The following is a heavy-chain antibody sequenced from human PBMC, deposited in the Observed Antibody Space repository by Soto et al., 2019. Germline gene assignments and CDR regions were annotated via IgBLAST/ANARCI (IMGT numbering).Heavy chain of an antibody. Sequence: SVKVSCKASGGTFSSYGISWVRQAPGQGLEGMGGIIPISGTANYAQKFQGRVTITADESTSTAYMELSSLRSEDTAVYYCARSQGSSTSLEIYYYYYYGMDVWGQGTTVTVSS. V-gene: IGHV1-69*13. CDR3: ARSQGSSTSLEIYYYYYYGMDV. D-gene: IGHD2-2*01. J-gene: IGHJ6*02. CDR2: IIPISGTA. CDR1: GGTFSSYG.